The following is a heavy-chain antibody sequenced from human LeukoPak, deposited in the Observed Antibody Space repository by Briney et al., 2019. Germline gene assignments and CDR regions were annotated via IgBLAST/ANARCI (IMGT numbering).Heavy chain of an antibody. J-gene: IGHJ4*02. D-gene: IGHD3-16*02. Sequence: PGRSLRLSCAASGFTFSSYAMHWVRQAPGKGLEWVAVISYDGSNKYYADSVKGRFTISRDNSKNTLYLQMNSLRAEDTAVYYCARDKQLRLGELSFFFDYWGQGTLVTVSS. CDR2: ISYDGSNK. CDR1: GFTFSSYA. V-gene: IGHV3-30*04. CDR3: ARDKQLRLGELSFFFDY.